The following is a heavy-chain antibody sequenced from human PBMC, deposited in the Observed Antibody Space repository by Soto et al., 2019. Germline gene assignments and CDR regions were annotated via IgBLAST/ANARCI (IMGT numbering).Heavy chain of an antibody. V-gene: IGHV4-4*07. CDR2: IFTSGNT. J-gene: IGHJ6*02. D-gene: IGHD6-6*01. CDR1: GGSMNDYY. Sequence: ETLSLTCTVSGGSMNDYYWSWIRQPAGKGLEWIGRIFTSGNTNYNPSLRSRLTMSVDTSTNQVSLRLTSVTAADTAVYYCASGRLVSRYYGLDVWGQGTTVTVSS. CDR3: ASGRLVSRYYGLDV.